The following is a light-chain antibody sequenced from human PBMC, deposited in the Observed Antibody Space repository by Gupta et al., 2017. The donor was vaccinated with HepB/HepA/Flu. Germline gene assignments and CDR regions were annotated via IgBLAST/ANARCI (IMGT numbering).Light chain of an antibody. J-gene: IGLJ2*01. CDR3: QVWDSSSDNHVV. V-gene: IGLV3-21*03. CDR2: DDR. CDR1: NIGSKS. Sequence: SYVLTQPPSVSVAPGKTARITCGGNNIGSKSVHWYQQKPGQAPVLVVYDDRDRPSGIPARFSGSNSGTTATMTISRVEAGDEADYYCQVWDSSSDNHVVFGGGTKLTVL.